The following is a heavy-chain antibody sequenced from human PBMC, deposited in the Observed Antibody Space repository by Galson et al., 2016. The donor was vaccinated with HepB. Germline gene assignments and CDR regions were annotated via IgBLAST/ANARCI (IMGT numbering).Heavy chain of an antibody. D-gene: IGHD3-3*01. J-gene: IGHJ6*02. CDR3: ARGQNFWSGRYYYGMDV. CDR2: ISGSGHST. Sequence: SLRLSCAASGFTLRTDAMSWVRQAPGKGLEWVSGISGSGHSTYYADSVKGRFTISRDNSKNTLSLQMKSLRAEDTAVYYCARGQNFWSGRYYYGMDVWGQGTTVTVSS. CDR1: GFTLRTDA. V-gene: IGHV3-23*01.